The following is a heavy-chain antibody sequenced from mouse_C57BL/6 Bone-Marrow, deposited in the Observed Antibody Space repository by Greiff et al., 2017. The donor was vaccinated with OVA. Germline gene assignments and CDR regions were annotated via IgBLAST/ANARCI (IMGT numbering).Heavy chain of an antibody. V-gene: IGHV1-81*01. J-gene: IGHJ1*03. CDR2: IYPRSGNT. CDR3: ARGLRYWYIDV. CDR1: GYTFTSYG. D-gene: IGHD1-1*01. Sequence: VQLQQSGAELARPGASVKLSCKASGYTFTSYGISWVKQRTGQGLEWIGVIYPRSGNTYYNEKFKGKAKLPADKSSSPAYMALSSLTSEDSAVYFCARGLRYWYIDVWGTGTSVTVSS.